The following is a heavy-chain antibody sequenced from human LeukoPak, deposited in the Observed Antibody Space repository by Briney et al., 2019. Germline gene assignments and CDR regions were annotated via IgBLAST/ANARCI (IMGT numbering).Heavy chain of an antibody. Sequence: SETLSLTCTVSGGSISSSGYYWGWIRQPPGKGLEWIGSIYYSGSTYYNPSLKSRVTISVDTSKNQFSLKLSSVTAADTAVYYCATLIVAARNWFDPWGQGTLVTVSS. V-gene: IGHV4-39*07. J-gene: IGHJ5*02. CDR1: GGSISSSGYY. CDR3: ATLIVAARNWFDP. CDR2: IYYSGST. D-gene: IGHD5-12*01.